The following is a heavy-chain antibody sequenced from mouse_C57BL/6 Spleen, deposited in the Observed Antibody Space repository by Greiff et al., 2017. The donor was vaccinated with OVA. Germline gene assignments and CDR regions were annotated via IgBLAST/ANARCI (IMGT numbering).Heavy chain of an antibody. V-gene: IGHV1-80*01. CDR3: ASGNYGFYYAMDY. CDR2: IYPGDGDT. CDR1: GYTFTSYW. Sequence: QVQLQQPGAELVMPGASVKLSCKASGYTFTSYWMHWVKQRPGKGLEWIGQIYPGDGDTNYNGKVKGKATLTADKSSSTAYMQLSSLTSEDSAVYFCASGNYGFYYAMDYWGQGTSVTVSS. J-gene: IGHJ4*01. D-gene: IGHD2-1*01.